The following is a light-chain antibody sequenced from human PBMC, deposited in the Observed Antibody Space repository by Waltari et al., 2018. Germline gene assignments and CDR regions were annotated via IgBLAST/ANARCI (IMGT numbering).Light chain of an antibody. CDR2: DVS. J-gene: IGKJ2*01. V-gene: IGKV3-11*01. Sequence: IVLTQAPATLSLSPGERATLSSRTSQSIADYLAWYQHNPSQSPRLPIYDVSNSVTGIPVRFSGSGSGTDFTLTITSLEPEDFAVYYCQQRSNWPRFSFGQGTKLEIK. CDR1: QSIADY. CDR3: QQRSNWPRFS.